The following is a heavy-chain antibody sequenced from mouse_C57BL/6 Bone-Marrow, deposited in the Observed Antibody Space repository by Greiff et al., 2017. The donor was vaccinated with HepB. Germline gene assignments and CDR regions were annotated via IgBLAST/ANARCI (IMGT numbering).Heavy chain of an antibody. D-gene: IGHD1-1*01. V-gene: IGHV1-55*01. CDR2: IYPGSGST. J-gene: IGHJ1*03. Sequence: QVQLQQPGAELVKPGASVKMSCKASGYTFTSYWITWVKQRPGQGLEWIGDIYPGSGSTNYNEKFKSKATLTVDTSSSTAYMQLSSLTSEDSAVYYCAMGYYGSSYRWYFDVWGTGTTVTVSS. CDR3: AMGYYGSSYRWYFDV. CDR1: GYTFTSYW.